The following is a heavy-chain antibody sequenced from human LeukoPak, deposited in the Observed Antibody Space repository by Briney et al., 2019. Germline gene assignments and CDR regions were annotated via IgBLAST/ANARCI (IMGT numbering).Heavy chain of an antibody. CDR2: ISYGGSNK. D-gene: IGHD3-9*01. CDR1: GFTFSSYG. Sequence: PGRSLRLSCAASGFTFSSYGMHWVRQAPGKGLEWVAVISYGGSNKYYADSVKGRFTISRDNSKNTLYLQMYSLRAEDTAVYYCAKDRRDYDILTGHFDYWGQGTLVTVSS. J-gene: IGHJ4*02. V-gene: IGHV3-30*18. CDR3: AKDRRDYDILTGHFDY.